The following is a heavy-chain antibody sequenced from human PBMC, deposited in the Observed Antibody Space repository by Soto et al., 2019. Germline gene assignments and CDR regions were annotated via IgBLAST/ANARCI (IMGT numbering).Heavy chain of an antibody. J-gene: IGHJ4*02. V-gene: IGHV3-11*01. CDR1: GFTFSDYY. D-gene: IGHD2-2*01. CDR3: ARDRPVVPAAMSFDY. Sequence: PGGSLRLSCAASGFTFSDYYMSWIRQAPGKGLKWVSYISSSGSTIYYADSVKGRFTISRDNAKNSLYLQMNSLRAEDTAVYYCARDRPVVPAAMSFDYWGQGTLVTVSS. CDR2: ISSSGSTI.